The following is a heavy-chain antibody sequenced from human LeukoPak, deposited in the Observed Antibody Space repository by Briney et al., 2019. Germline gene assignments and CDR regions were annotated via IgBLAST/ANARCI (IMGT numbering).Heavy chain of an antibody. Sequence: PGGSLRLSCAASGFTFNSYWMHWVRQAPGKGLVWVSRINSDGSSTGYADSVKGRFTISRDNAKNTLSLQMNSLRAEDTAVYYCARDKLRCSSTSCYNFDYWGRGALVTVSS. CDR1: GFTFNSYW. CDR3: ARDKLRCSSTSCYNFDY. CDR2: INSDGSST. J-gene: IGHJ4*02. V-gene: IGHV3-74*01. D-gene: IGHD2-2*02.